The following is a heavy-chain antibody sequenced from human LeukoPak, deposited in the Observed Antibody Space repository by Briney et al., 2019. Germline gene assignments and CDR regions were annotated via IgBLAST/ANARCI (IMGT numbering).Heavy chain of an antibody. J-gene: IGHJ4*02. CDR2: LTGGSDNS. Sequence: GGSLRLSCAASGFTFSSSAMTWVRQAPGKGLEWVSSLTGGSDNSEHADSVKGRFSISRDNSKNTLYLQMNSLRAEDTAVYYCARAVDIVATIDWGQGTLVTVSS. V-gene: IGHV3-23*01. D-gene: IGHD5-12*01. CDR1: GFTFSSSA. CDR3: ARAVDIVATID.